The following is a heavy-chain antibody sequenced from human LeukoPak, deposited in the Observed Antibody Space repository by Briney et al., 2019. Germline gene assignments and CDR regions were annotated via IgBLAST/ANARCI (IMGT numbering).Heavy chain of an antibody. V-gene: IGHV4-38-2*02. Sequence: SETLSLTCTVSGYSISNGYHWGWVRQPPGKGLEWIGSIYHSGTTYYNPSLKSRVTISVDTSKNQFSLKLSSVTAADTAVYYCARFSSIAAAFDYWGLGTLVTVSS. CDR3: ARFSSIAAAFDY. CDR1: GYSISNGYH. D-gene: IGHD6-13*01. CDR2: IYHSGTT. J-gene: IGHJ4*02.